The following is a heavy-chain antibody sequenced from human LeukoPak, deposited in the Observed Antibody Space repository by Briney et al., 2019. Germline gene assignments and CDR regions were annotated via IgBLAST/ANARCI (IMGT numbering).Heavy chain of an antibody. J-gene: IGHJ4*02. Sequence: GGSLRLSCAASGFTVSSKYMSWVRQAPGKGLEWVPIIYSGGITYYADSVKGRFTISRDNSKNTEYLQMNSLRVEDTAVYYCARDRRGGSYSIDYWGQGTLVTVSS. CDR3: ARDRRGGSYSIDY. V-gene: IGHV3-66*01. CDR2: IYSGGIT. CDR1: GFTVSSKY. D-gene: IGHD1-26*01.